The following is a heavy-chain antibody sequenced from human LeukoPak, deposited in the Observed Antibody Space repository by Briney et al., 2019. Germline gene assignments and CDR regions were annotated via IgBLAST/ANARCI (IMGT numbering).Heavy chain of an antibody. D-gene: IGHD5-24*01. V-gene: IGHV1-69*05. CDR3: ASGSLGDGYGVGDYYQYMDV. J-gene: IGHJ6*03. CDR2: IMPLFGTA. CDR1: GGTSNSYA. Sequence: SVKVSCKASGGTSNSYAISWVRQAPGQGLEWMGGIMPLFGTANYAQEFQGRVTFTTDESASTAYMEVSSLRSEDTAVYYCASGSLGDGYGVGDYYQYMDVWGKGTTVTVSS.